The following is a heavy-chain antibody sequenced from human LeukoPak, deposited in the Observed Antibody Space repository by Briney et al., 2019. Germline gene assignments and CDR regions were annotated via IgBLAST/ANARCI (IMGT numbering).Heavy chain of an antibody. J-gene: IGHJ4*02. Sequence: ASVNVSCKASGCTFTGYYMHWVRQAPGQGLEWMGWINRNTGGTNYAQKFQGRVTMTRHTSISTAYMELRRRRSSATAVYYCGSGIAAAGTVFDYWGQGTLVTVSS. CDR2: INRNTGGT. V-gene: IGHV1-2*02. CDR3: GSGIAAAGTVFDY. CDR1: GCTFTGYY. D-gene: IGHD6-13*01.